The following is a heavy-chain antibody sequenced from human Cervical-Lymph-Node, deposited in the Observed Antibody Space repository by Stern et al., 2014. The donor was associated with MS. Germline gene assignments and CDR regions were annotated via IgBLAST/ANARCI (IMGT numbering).Heavy chain of an antibody. J-gene: IGHJ4*02. CDR1: GFSFTGYW. Sequence: MQLVQSGAEVKKPGESLKISCKGSGFSFTGYWIGWVRQVHGKGLEWMGMMYCGDSDHRYSPAFHGQVTLLVDKSISTAYLHWISLKASDTAMYYCARWEVAADYWGQGTLVTVSS. CDR3: ARWEVAADY. CDR2: MYCGDSDH. V-gene: IGHV5-51*03. D-gene: IGHD6-19*01.